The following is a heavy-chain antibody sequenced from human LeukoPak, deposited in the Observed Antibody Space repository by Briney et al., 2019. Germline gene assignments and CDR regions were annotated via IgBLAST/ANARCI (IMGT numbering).Heavy chain of an antibody. Sequence: GASVKVSCKASGYTFTGYYMHWVRPAPGQGLAWMGWINPNSGGTNYAQKFQGRVTMTRDTSISTAYMELSRLRSDDTAVYYCARARRGDGYNRTYYFDYWGQGTLVTVSS. V-gene: IGHV1-2*02. CDR1: GYTFTGYY. CDR2: INPNSGGT. D-gene: IGHD5-24*01. CDR3: ARARRGDGYNRTYYFDY. J-gene: IGHJ4*02.